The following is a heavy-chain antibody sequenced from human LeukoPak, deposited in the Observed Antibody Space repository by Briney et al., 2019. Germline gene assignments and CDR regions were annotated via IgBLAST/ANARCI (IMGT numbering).Heavy chain of an antibody. Sequence: GGSLRLSCAASGFTFNMYWMTWVRQAPGEGLESVAYINKDGSDKYYVDSAKGRFTVSRDNAKNSLYLQMNSLRAEDTAVYYCARDAGYGGNSDYWGQGTLVTVSS. CDR1: GFTFNMYW. J-gene: IGHJ4*02. CDR3: ARDAGYGGNSDY. D-gene: IGHD4-23*01. V-gene: IGHV3-7*01. CDR2: INKDGSDK.